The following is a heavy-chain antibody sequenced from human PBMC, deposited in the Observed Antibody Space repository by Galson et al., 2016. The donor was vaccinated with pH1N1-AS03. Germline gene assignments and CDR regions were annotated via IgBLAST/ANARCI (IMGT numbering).Heavy chain of an antibody. V-gene: IGHV3-30*03. CDR1: GFTFRSYG. CDR3: ARSQSFYVDYFDN. Sequence: SLRLSRAASGFTFRSYGMHWVRQTPGKGLQWVAVISYDESKKLYADSVRGRSTISRDNSKNTLYLQTNSLRPEDTAVYFCARSQSFYVDYFDNWGQGTLVT. D-gene: IGHD3-10*02. CDR2: ISYDESKK. J-gene: IGHJ4*02.